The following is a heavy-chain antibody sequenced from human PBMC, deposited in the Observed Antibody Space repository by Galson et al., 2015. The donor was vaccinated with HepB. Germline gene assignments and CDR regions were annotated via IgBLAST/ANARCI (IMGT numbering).Heavy chain of an antibody. J-gene: IGHJ4*02. CDR2: TYYRSKWYN. V-gene: IGHV6-1*01. Sequence: CAISGDSVSSHSAAWNWIRQSPSRGLEWLGRTYYRSKWYNDYAVSVKSRITINPDTSKNQFSLQLNSVTPEDTAVYYCARDHLAAAGQGFDYWGQGTLVTVSS. CDR3: ARDHLAAAGQGFDY. D-gene: IGHD6-13*01. CDR1: GDSVSSHSAA.